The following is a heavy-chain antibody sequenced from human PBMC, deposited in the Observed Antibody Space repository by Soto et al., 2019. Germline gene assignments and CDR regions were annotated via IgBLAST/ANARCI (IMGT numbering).Heavy chain of an antibody. CDR2: ISGSGDNT. J-gene: IGHJ4*02. CDR1: GFSFDDYA. Sequence: EVQLLESGGGLVQPGGSLRLSCAASGFSFDDYAMTWVRQAAGKGLEWVSAISGSGDNTYYADSVKGRFTISRDNSKNTLYQQLNSLRAEDTALYYCAKGYYSGYDLAYFDYWGQGTLVTVSS. V-gene: IGHV3-23*01. CDR3: AKGYYSGYDLAYFDY. D-gene: IGHD5-12*01.